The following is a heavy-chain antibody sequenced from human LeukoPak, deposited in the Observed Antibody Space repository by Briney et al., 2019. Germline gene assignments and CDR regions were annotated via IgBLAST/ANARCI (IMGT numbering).Heavy chain of an antibody. D-gene: IGHD3-22*01. CDR2: IYSGGST. CDR3: AREGNYYDSSGFDAFDI. J-gene: IGHJ3*02. CDR1: GFTVSSNY. Sequence: GGSLRLSCAASGFTVSSNYMSWVRQAPGKGLEWVSVIYSGGSTYYADSVKGRFTISRDNSKNTLYLQMNSLRAEDTAVYYCAREGNYYDSSGFDAFDIWGQGTMVTVSS. V-gene: IGHV3-53*01.